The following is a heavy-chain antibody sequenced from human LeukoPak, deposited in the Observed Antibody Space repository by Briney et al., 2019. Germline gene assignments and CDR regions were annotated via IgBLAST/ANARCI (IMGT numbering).Heavy chain of an antibody. CDR1: GYTFTSYA. D-gene: IGHD3-22*01. CDR3: ARWDYDSSGYALYYFDY. V-gene: IGHV7-4-1*02. J-gene: IGHJ4*02. CDR2: INTYTGNP. Sequence: GASVKVSCKASGYTFTSYAMNWVRQAPGQGLEWMGWINTYTGNPTYAQGFTGWFVFSLDTSVSTAYLQISGLKAEDTAVYYCARWDYDSSGYALYYFDYWGQGTLVTVSS.